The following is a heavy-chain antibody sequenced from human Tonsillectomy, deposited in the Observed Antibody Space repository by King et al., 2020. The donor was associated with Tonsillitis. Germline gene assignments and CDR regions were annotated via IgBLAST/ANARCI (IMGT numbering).Heavy chain of an antibody. CDR3: ARDDDENWYFDL. Sequence: QLQESGPGLVKPSETLSLTCAVSGYSISSGYYWGWIRQPPGKGLEWIGSIYHSGSTYYNPSLKSRVTISVDTSKNQFSLKLSSVTAADTAVYYCARDDDENWYFDLWGRGTLVTVSS. V-gene: IGHV4-38-2*02. J-gene: IGHJ2*01. CDR2: IYHSGST. CDR1: GYSISSGYY. D-gene: IGHD3-16*01.